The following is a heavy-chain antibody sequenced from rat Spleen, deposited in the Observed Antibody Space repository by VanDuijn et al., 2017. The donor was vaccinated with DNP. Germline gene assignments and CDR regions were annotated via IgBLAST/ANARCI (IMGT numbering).Heavy chain of an antibody. J-gene: IGHJ2*01. D-gene: IGHD1-11*01. CDR1: GFTFSGYW. CDR2: ITTSGDST. Sequence: EVQLVETGGGLVQPGRSLKLSCVASGFTFSGYWMFWIRQPPGKGLEWVASITTSGDSTYSPDSVKGRFTISRDNAKNTLYLQMNSLRSEDTATYYCARGGRSYFDYWGQGVMVTVSS. V-gene: IGHV5-58*01. CDR3: ARGGRSYFDY.